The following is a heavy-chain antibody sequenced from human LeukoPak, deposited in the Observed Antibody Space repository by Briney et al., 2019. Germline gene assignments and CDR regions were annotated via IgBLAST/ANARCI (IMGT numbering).Heavy chain of an antibody. V-gene: IGHV4-59*01. CDR2: IYSSGST. D-gene: IGHD5-24*01. CDR3: ARGPTDGYNYGFDY. J-gene: IGHJ4*02. Sequence: NSSETLSRTCTVSGASINNYYWRWVRQSPGKGREWIVYIYSSGSTNYNPSLKSRVTISLDTSKTQFSLKLNSVIAADTAIYFCARGPTDGYNYGFDYWGQRTLVTVSS. CDR1: GASINNYY.